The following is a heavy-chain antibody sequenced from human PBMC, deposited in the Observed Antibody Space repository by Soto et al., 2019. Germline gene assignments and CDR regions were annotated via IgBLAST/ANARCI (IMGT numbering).Heavy chain of an antibody. D-gene: IGHD6-6*01. V-gene: IGHV3-21*01. Sequence: ESGGGLVKPGGSLRLSCAASEFTFSSYTMNWVRQAPGQGLEWVSSITSGGMYIYYADSVRGRFTISRDNAKNSLFLHMNSLRAEDTAVYYCARVESSSSLFYYGMDVWGQGTTVTVSS. CDR3: ARVESSSSLFYYGMDV. CDR1: EFTFSSYT. CDR2: ITSGGMYI. J-gene: IGHJ6*02.